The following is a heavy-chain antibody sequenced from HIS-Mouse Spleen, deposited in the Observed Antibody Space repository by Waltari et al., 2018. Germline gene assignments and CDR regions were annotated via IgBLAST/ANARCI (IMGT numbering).Heavy chain of an antibody. J-gene: IGHJ2*01. Sequence: QLQLQESGPGLGKPSETLSLTCTVPGGSISSSRFYRGWIRQPPGKGLEWIGSIYYSGSTYYNPSLKSRVTISVDTSKNQFSLKLSSVTAADTAVYYCAREIPYSSSWYDWYFDLWGRGTLVTVSS. CDR3: AREIPYSSSWYDWYFDL. CDR1: GGSISSSRFY. CDR2: IYYSGST. D-gene: IGHD6-13*01. V-gene: IGHV4-39*07.